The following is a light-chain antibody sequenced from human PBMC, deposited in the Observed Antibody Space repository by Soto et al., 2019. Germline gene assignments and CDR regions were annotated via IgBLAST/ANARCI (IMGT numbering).Light chain of an antibody. CDR2: SAS. Sequence: DIQMTQSPSSLSVSVGDRVTITCRASHGIGTSLGGFQQHPGKAPKSLIYSASTLQVGVPSRFSGSGSGTDFTRTISSLQPEDFATYYCQQYATYPRTFGQGTKVEVK. J-gene: IGKJ1*01. V-gene: IGKV1-16*01. CDR3: QQYATYPRT. CDR1: HGIGTS.